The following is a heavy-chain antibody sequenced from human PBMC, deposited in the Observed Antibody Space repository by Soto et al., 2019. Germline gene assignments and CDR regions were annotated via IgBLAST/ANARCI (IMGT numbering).Heavy chain of an antibody. CDR1: GYTFTTYG. V-gene: IGHV1-18*01. J-gene: IGHJ6*02. CDR3: AVIWGNLAV. CDR2: ISASNDYT. Sequence: QVQLVQSGAEVKKPGASVKVSCKASGYTFTTYGLSWVRQAPGQGLEWMGWISASNDYTTYAQKLQGRVTITTDTSTTTAYMELRSLRSDDTAIYYCAVIWGNLAVWGQGTSVTVSS. D-gene: IGHD3-16*01.